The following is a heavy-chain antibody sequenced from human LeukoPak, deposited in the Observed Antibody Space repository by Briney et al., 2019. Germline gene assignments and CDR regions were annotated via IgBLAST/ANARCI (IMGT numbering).Heavy chain of an antibody. Sequence: PGGSLRLSCAASGFTFSSYGMHWVRQAPGKGLEWVAVIWYDGSNKYYADSVKGRFTISRDNSKNTLCLQMNSLRAEDTAVYYCARDGDISGSYLGYWGQGTLVTVSS. J-gene: IGHJ4*02. CDR2: IWYDGSNK. V-gene: IGHV3-33*01. CDR3: ARDGDISGSYLGY. CDR1: GFTFSSYG. D-gene: IGHD1-26*01.